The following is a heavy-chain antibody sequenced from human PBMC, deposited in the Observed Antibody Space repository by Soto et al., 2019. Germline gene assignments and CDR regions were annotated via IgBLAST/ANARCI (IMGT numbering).Heavy chain of an antibody. CDR3: ASGTNGAFFVY. V-gene: IGHV3-11*01. J-gene: IGHJ4*02. CDR1: GFTFSDYY. Sequence: QAQLVESGGGLVKPGGSLRLSCAASGFTFSDYYMSWIRQAPGKGLEWVSYISSRSSTIFYADSVKGRFTISRDNVKNSLYLQMNSLRAEDTAVYYCASGTNGAFFVYWGQGILVTASS. CDR2: ISSRSSTI. D-gene: IGHD2-8*01.